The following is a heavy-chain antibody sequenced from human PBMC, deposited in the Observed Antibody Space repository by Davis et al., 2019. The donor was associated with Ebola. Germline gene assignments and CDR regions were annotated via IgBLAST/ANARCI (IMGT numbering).Heavy chain of an antibody. V-gene: IGHV4-59*01. CDR3: ARAQYYYDGSGYYLDAFDT. J-gene: IGHJ3*02. Sequence: MPSETLSLTCTVSGDSISTYFWSWIRQSPGKGLEWIGYIYYTASTFYNPSLKSRVTISVDTSKNQFYLKLTSVTAADTAVYYCARAQYYYDGSGYYLDAFDTWGRGAMVTVSS. CDR1: GDSISTYF. CDR2: IYYTAST. D-gene: IGHD3-22*01.